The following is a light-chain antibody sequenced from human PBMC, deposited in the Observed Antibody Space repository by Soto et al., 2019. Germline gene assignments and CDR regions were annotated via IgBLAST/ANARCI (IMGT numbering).Light chain of an antibody. Sequence: DIQMTQSPSTLSASVGDRVTITCRASHSISSWLAWYQQKPGKAPNLLIYAASTLESGVPSRFSGSGSGTEFTLTISSRQPDDFATYYCQQYNSYWTFGQGTKVEI. CDR1: HSISSW. V-gene: IGKV1-5*01. J-gene: IGKJ1*01. CDR3: QQYNSYWT. CDR2: AAS.